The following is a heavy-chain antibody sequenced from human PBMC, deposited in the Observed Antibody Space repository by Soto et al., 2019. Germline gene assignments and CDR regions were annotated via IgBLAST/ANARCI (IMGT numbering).Heavy chain of an antibody. CDR3: ATDLGAASAPLSMLYVQE. V-gene: IGHV1-24*01. CDR2: FDPEERKM. CDR1: GYTLNALC. J-gene: IGHJ1*01. D-gene: IGHD3-10*01. Sequence: QVQVVQSGPEVKKPGASVKVSCKVSGYTLNALCIHWVRQPPGKGLEWIGGFDPEERKMIYAPNFQGRVTMTEDTSTDTAYMELNTLTSEDTAIYYCATDLGAASAPLSMLYVQEWGPGNVVTVSS.